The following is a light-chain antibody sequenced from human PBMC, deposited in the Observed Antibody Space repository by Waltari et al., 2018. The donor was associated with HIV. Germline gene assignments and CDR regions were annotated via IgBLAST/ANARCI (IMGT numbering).Light chain of an antibody. J-gene: IGKJ2*01. CDR1: QSVSTN. CDR2: GAS. CDR3: QQYNIWPPDA. V-gene: IGKV3-15*01. Sequence: EIVLTQSTATLSLFPGERATLTCRASQSVSTNLAWYQQKSGQAPRLLIYGASTRASGIPTRFSGSGSGTEFTLTISSLQSEDFAVYYCQQYNIWPPDAFGQGTKLEIK.